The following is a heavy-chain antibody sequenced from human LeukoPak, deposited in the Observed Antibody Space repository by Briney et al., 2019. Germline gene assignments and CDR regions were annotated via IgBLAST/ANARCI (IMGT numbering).Heavy chain of an antibody. CDR2: IYTSGGT. CDR3: ASLTGEFDY. D-gene: IGHD7-27*01. J-gene: IGHJ4*02. V-gene: IGHV4-4*09. CDR1: GGSITSYY. Sequence: SETLSLTCNVSGGSITSYYWSWMRQPPGQGLEWIGYIYTSGGTNYNPSLKSRVTISVDTSKNQFSLKLSSVTAADTAVYYCASLTGEFDYWGQGTLVTVSS.